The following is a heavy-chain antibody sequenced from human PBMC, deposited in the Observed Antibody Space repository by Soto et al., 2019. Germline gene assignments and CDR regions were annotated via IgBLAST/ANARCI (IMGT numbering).Heavy chain of an antibody. CDR3: AGGSEYYFDY. D-gene: IGHD3-10*01. CDR1: GFTFDDYA. V-gene: IGHV3-9*01. J-gene: IGHJ4*02. CDR2: ISWNSGSI. Sequence: GECLRLSCAASGFTFDDYAMHWVRQAPGKGLEWVSGISWNSGSIGYADSVKGRFTISRDNAKNSLYLQMNSLRAEDTALYYCAGGSEYYFDYWGQGTLVTVSS.